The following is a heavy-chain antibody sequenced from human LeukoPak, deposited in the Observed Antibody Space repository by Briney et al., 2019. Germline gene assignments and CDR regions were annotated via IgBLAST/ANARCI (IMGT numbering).Heavy chain of an antibody. CDR3: ARVGLLWFGELSPDY. CDR2: INAGNGNT. D-gene: IGHD3-10*01. Sequence: ASVKVSCKASGYTFTSYAMHWVRQAPGQRLEWMGWINAGNGNTKYSQKFQGRVTITRDTSASTAYMELSSLRSEDTAVYYCARVGLLWFGELSPDYWGQGTLVTVSS. J-gene: IGHJ4*02. CDR1: GYTFTSYA. V-gene: IGHV1-3*01.